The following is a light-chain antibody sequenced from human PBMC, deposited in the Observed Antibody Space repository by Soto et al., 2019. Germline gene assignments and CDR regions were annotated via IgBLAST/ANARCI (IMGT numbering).Light chain of an antibody. V-gene: IGLV2-11*01. Sequence: QSVLTQPRSVSGSPGQSVTISWTGTSSDVGAYDHVSWYQQHPGKAPKLMIHDVNQRPSGVPDRLSGSKSGNTASLTISGLQAEDEADYYCCSFAAMSGYVFGTGTKLTVL. CDR1: SSDVGAYDH. CDR2: DVN. CDR3: CSFAAMSGYV. J-gene: IGLJ1*01.